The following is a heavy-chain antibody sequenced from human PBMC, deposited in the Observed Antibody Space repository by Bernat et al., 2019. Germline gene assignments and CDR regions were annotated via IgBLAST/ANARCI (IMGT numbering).Heavy chain of an antibody. D-gene: IGHD3-3*01. J-gene: IGHJ3*02. CDR1: GFTFSNAW. Sequence: EVQLVESGGGLVKPGGSLRLSCAASGFTFSNAWMSWVRQAPGKGLEWVGRIKSKTDGGTTDYAAPVKGRFTISRDNSKNTLYLQMNSLKTEDTAVYYCTTENDMGDFWSGLPGGIWGQGTMVTVSS. CDR2: IKSKTDGGTT. V-gene: IGHV3-15*01. CDR3: TTENDMGDFWSGLPGGI.